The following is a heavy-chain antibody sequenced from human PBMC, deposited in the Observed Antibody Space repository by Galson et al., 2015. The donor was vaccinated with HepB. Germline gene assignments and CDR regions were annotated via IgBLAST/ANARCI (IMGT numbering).Heavy chain of an antibody. Sequence: SLRLSCAASGFAISNYWMHWVRQVPGKGLAWVSRIKSDGTSITYADSVMGRFTISRDSARNMVFLQMNGLRAEDTAIYYCTRVQTGNYGRFDSWGQGTLVTVSS. CDR1: GFAISNYW. J-gene: IGHJ4*02. CDR2: IKSDGTSI. V-gene: IGHV3-74*01. D-gene: IGHD4-17*01. CDR3: TRVQTGNYGRFDS.